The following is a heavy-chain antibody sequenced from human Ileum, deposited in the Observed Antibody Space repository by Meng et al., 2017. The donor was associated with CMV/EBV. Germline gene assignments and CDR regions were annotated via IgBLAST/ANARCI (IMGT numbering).Heavy chain of an antibody. V-gene: IGHV6-1*01. D-gene: IGHD6-13*01. Sequence: QVQLQQSGPGLVKPSQTLSLTCAISGDSVSGNSVAWNWIRQSPSRGLEWLGRTYYRSRWYNDYAESVKNRITINPDTSTNQFSLDLSSVTPEDTAIYYCARGESSSLDYWGQGTLVTVSS. CDR2: TYYRSRWYN. CDR3: ARGESSSLDY. J-gene: IGHJ4*02. CDR1: GDSVSGNSVA.